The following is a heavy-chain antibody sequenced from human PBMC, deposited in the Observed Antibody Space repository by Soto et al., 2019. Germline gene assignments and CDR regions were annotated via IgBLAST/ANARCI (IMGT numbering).Heavy chain of an antibody. D-gene: IGHD4-4*01. V-gene: IGHV3-23*01. CDR3: AKRVTPNYYYHGMDV. Sequence: GGSLRLSCAASGFTFSNYAMTWVRQVPGKGLGWVSSISASGATTFYADSVKGRFTISRDDSKNTLYLQMNSLRAEDTAVYYCAKRVTPNYYYHGMDVWAQGTTVTVSS. CDR1: GFTFSNYA. CDR2: ISASGATT. J-gene: IGHJ6*02.